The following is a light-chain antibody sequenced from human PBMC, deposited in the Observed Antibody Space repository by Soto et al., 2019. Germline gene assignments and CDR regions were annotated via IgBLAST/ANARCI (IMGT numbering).Light chain of an antibody. J-gene: IGKJ3*01. CDR1: QSVSSY. CDR2: DAS. Sequence: EIVLTQSPATLSLSPGERATLSCRASQSVSSYLAWYQQKPGQAPRLLIYDASNRATGIPARFSGSRSGTDFTLTISSLEPEDFAVYYCQQRSNWPPFTFGPGPKVDIK. CDR3: QQRSNWPPFT. V-gene: IGKV3-11*01.